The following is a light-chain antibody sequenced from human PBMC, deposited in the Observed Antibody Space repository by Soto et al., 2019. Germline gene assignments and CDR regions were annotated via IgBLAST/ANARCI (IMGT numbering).Light chain of an antibody. CDR2: SAS. CDR1: QDIGSD. V-gene: IGKV1-17*01. Sequence: DIQMTQSPFSLSRSVGDRVTITCRASQDIGSDLGWYHQKPGNAPQRLIYSASSLQSGVPSRFSGSGSGTYFTLTISSLQPEDFATYYCLQHSSFPYTFGQGTKLEIK. CDR3: LQHSSFPYT. J-gene: IGKJ2*01.